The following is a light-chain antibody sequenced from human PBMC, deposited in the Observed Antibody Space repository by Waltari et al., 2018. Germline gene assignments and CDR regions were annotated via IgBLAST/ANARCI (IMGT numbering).Light chain of an antibody. CDR1: HYVSNC. Sequence: DIQMTQSSSFLSAFVGDPVTITCRASHYVSNCLTWYQQTPGKAPKLLVYSASSLQSVLTSRFSGSTSGTDYTLTIDNLQPEDVGTYYCQQNYSFLYTFGHGTKLEI. CDR3: QQNYSFLYT. V-gene: IGKV1-NL1*01. CDR2: SAS. J-gene: IGKJ2*01.